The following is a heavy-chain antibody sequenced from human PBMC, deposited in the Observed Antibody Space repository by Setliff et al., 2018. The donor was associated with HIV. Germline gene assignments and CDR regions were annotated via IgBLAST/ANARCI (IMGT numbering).Heavy chain of an antibody. CDR2: IYNTGST. CDR1: GGSISSGGFY. D-gene: IGHD3-22*01. CDR3: ARGLSFYDPGGFDY. Sequence: SETLSLTCTVTGGSISSGGFYWTWIRQHPGEGLEWIGYIYNTGSTYHSPSLESRVTISIDTSKNQFSLKLSSVTAADTAVYYCARGLSFYDPGGFDYWGQGTLVTVSS. V-gene: IGHV4-31*03. J-gene: IGHJ4*02.